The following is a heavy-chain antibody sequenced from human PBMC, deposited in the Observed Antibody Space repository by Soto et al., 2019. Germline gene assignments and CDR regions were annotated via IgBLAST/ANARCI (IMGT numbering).Heavy chain of an antibody. CDR1: GYTFTSYA. CDR2: ISPYNGNT. J-gene: IGHJ4*02. Sequence: QVQLVQPGAEVKKPGASVKVSCKASGYTFTSYAFSWVRQAPGQGLEWMGWISPYNGNTNYAQKFQGRVTMTIDTSTSTAYMELRSLRSDDTAVYYCARDRRLYCSGGSCYSTVDYWGQGTLVTVSS. CDR3: ARDRRLYCSGGSCYSTVDY. D-gene: IGHD2-15*01. V-gene: IGHV1-18*01.